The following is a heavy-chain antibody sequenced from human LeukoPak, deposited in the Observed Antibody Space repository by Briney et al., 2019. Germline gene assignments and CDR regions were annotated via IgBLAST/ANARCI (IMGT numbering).Heavy chain of an antibody. CDR1: GGSISSSSYY. CDR3: ARDPAGSTRGFDY. D-gene: IGHD2-2*01. CDR2: IYYSGST. V-gene: IGHV4-39*07. J-gene: IGHJ4*02. Sequence: SETLSLTCTVSGGSISSSSYYWGWIRQPPGKGLEWIGSIYYSGSTYYNPSLKSRVTISVDTSKNQFSLKLSSVTAADTAVYYCARDPAGSTRGFDYWGQGTLVTVSS.